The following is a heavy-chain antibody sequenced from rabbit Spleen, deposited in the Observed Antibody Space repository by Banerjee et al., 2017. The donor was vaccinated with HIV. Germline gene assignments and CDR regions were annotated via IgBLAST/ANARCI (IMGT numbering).Heavy chain of an antibody. Sequence: QEQLVESGGGLVQPEGTLTLTCTASGFSFSSSYYMCWVRQAPGKGLEWIACIYAGSSGSTYYASWAKGRFTISKTSSTTVTLQMTSLTVADTATYFCARGGDGDYGYGDLWGPGTLVTVS. CDR2: IYAGSSGST. CDR1: GFSFSSSYY. J-gene: IGHJ6*01. CDR3: ARGGDGDYGYGDL. V-gene: IGHV1S45*01. D-gene: IGHD6-1*01.